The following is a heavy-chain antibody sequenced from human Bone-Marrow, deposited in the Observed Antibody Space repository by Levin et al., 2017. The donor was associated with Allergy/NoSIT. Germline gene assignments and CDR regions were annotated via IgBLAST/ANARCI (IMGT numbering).Heavy chain of an antibody. CDR3: ATITFGGPRAVDY. CDR1: GFTFSSYS. Sequence: GGSLRLSCAASGFTFSSYSMNWVRQAPGKGLEWVSYISSSSSTIYYADSVKGRFTISRDNAKNSLYLQMNSLRAEDTAVYYCATITFGGPRAVDYWGQGTLVTVSS. D-gene: IGHD3-16*01. J-gene: IGHJ4*02. CDR2: ISSSSSTI. V-gene: IGHV3-48*01.